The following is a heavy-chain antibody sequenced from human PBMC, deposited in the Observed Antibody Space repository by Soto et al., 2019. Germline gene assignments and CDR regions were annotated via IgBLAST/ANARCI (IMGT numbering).Heavy chain of an antibody. D-gene: IGHD3-3*01. CDR1: GGSFSGYY. Sequence: ETLSLTCAVYGGSFSGYYWSWIRQPPGKGLEWIGEINHSGSTNYNPSLKSRVTISVDTSKNQFSLKLSSVTAADTAVYYCERGLTIFGVVYVRGRENYYMDVWGKGTTVTVSS. CDR3: ERGLTIFGVVYVRGRENYYMDV. J-gene: IGHJ6*03. V-gene: IGHV4-34*01. CDR2: INHSGST.